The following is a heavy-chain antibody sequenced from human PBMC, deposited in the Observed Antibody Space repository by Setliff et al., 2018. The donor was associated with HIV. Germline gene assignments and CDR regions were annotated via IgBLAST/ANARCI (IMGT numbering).Heavy chain of an antibody. V-gene: IGHV4-30-4*08. Sequence: SGPTLVNPTQTLTLTCTFSGFSLSTSGMCVSWIRQPPGKGLEWIGNIYDSESTYYNPSLKSRVTISVDTSKNHFSLKLNSVTAADTAVYYCARAPGPYGDYNWFDPWGQGALVTVSS. CDR3: ARAPGPYGDYNWFDP. CDR2: IYDSEST. CDR1: GFSLSTSGMC. J-gene: IGHJ5*02. D-gene: IGHD4-17*01.